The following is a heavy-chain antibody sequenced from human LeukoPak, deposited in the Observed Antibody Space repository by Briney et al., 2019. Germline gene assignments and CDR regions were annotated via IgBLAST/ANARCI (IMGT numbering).Heavy chain of an antibody. J-gene: IGHJ4*02. CDR3: ALGESTRPFDY. Sequence: GGSLRLSCAASGFTVSSNYMSWVRQAPGKGLEWVSCISSSSSYIYYADSVKGRFTISRDNAKNSLYLQMNSLRAEDTAVYYCALGESTRPFDYWGQGTLVPVSS. CDR1: GFTVSSNY. V-gene: IGHV3-21*01. D-gene: IGHD3-10*01. CDR2: ISSSSSYI.